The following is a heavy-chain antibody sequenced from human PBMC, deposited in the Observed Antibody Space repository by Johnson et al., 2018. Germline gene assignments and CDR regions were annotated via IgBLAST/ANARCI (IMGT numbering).Heavy chain of an antibody. V-gene: IGHV4-34*01. J-gene: IGHJ6*02. D-gene: IGHD3-3*01. CDR3: ASRVLRFLEWLHPPGYYGMDV. CDR2: INHSGST. Sequence: QVQLQQWGAGLLKPSETLSLTCAVYGGSFSGYYWSWIRQPPGKGLEWIGEINHSGSTNYNPSLKSRVTISVDTSKNQFSLKLSSVTAADTAVYSCASRVLRFLEWLHPPGYYGMDVWGQGTTVTVSS. CDR1: GGSFSGYY.